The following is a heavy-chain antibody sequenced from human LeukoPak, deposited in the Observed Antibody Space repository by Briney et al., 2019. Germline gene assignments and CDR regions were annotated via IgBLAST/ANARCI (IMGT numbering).Heavy chain of an antibody. CDR2: ISSSSSYI. CDR3: AKGRRMAYYYMDV. V-gene: IGHV3-21*01. CDR1: GFTFSSYS. J-gene: IGHJ6*03. Sequence: GGSLRLSCAASGFTFSSYSMNWVRQAPGKGLEWVSSISSSSSYIYYADSVKGRFTISRDNSKNTLYLQMNSLRAEDTAVYYCAKGRRMAYYYMDVWGKGTTVTVSS. D-gene: IGHD2-8*01.